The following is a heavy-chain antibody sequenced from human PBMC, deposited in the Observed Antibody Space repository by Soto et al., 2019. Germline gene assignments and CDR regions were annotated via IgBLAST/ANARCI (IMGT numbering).Heavy chain of an antibody. D-gene: IGHD3-10*01. J-gene: IGHJ6*02. Sequence: QVQLVKSGAEVKKPGASVKVSCKASGYTFTGYYMHWVRQAPGQGLEWMGWINPNSGGTNYAQKFQGWVTMTRDTSISTAYMELSRLRSDDTAVYYCARDPYGSGSYFESGMDVWGQGTTVTVSS. CDR3: ARDPYGSGSYFESGMDV. CDR2: INPNSGGT. V-gene: IGHV1-2*04. CDR1: GYTFTGYY.